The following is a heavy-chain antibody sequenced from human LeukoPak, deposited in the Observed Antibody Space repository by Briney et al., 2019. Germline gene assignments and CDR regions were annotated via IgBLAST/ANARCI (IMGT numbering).Heavy chain of an antibody. CDR1: GGSISSGDYY. J-gene: IGHJ3*02. CDR3: GRDAVGYCSSTSCYITDAFDI. CDR2: IYYSGST. Sequence: PSETLSLTCTVSGGSISSGDYYWSWIRQPPGKGLECIGYIYYSGSTYYNPSLKSRVTISVDTSKNQFSLKLSSVTAADTAVSYCGRDAVGYCSSTSCYITDAFDIWGQGTMVTVSS. D-gene: IGHD2-2*02. V-gene: IGHV4-30-4*08.